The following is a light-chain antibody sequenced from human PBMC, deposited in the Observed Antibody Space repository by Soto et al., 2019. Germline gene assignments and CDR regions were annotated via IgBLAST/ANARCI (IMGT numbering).Light chain of an antibody. J-gene: IGKJ1*01. CDR1: QDIRND. Sequence: IRMTQFPSSLSASVKDRVTVTCRASQDIRNDLGWYQQKPGKAPKLLIYAASSLQSGVPSRFSGSGSGTHFTLTISSLQPEDFATYYCQQSYSTLWTFGQGTKVDIK. CDR2: AAS. CDR3: QQSYSTLWT. V-gene: IGKV1-39*01.